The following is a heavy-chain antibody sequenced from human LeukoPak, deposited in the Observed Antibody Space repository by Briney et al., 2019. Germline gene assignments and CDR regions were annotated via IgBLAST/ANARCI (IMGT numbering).Heavy chain of an antibody. V-gene: IGHV5-51*01. J-gene: IGHJ5*02. CDR2: IYPADSDI. D-gene: IGHD2-15*01. Sequence: MXXIYPADSDIRYSPSFQGQVTISADTSISTAYLQWSSLKASDTAMYYCARQEYCSGGSCYTWFDPWGQGTLVTVSS. CDR3: ARQEYCSGGSCYTWFDP.